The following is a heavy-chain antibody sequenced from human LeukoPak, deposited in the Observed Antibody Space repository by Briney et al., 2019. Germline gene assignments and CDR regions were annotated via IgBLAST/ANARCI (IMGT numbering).Heavy chain of an antibody. J-gene: IGHJ3*02. CDR1: GGSFSGYY. CDR3: ASQIGRSRGAFDI. Sequence: SETLSLTCAVYGGSFSGYYWSWIRQPPGKGLEWIGEINHSGSTNYNPSLKSRVTISVDTSKNQFSLKLSSVTAADTAVCYCASQIGRSRGAFDIWGQGTMVTVSS. V-gene: IGHV4-34*01. CDR2: INHSGST.